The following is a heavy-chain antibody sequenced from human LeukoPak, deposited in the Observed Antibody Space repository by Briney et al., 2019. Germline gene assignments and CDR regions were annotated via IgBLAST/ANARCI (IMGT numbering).Heavy chain of an antibody. CDR1: GGSISSYY. D-gene: IGHD6-6*01. CDR2: IYYSGST. Sequence: SETLSLTCTVSGGSISSYYWSWIRQPPGKGLEWIGYIYYSGSTNYNPSLKSRVTISVDTSKNQFSLKLSSVTAADTAVYYCARDQGGSSSPEPWFDPWGQGTLVTVSS. CDR3: ARDQGGSSSPEPWFDP. V-gene: IGHV4-59*01. J-gene: IGHJ5*02.